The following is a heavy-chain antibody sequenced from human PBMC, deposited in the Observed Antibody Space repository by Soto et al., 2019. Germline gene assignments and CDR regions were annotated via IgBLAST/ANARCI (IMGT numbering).Heavy chain of an antibody. V-gene: IGHV3-74*01. CDR1: GFTFSAYW. CDR3: ARGPRVSSTGTGAH. J-gene: IGHJ4*02. CDR2: ISDDGSTA. Sequence: GSLRLSCSVSGFTFSAYWIHFFRQFAWKCLTWVSRISDDGSTATYADSVKGRFVISRDNAKNSLYLEMNTLRADDSGLYYCARGPRVSSTGTGAHWGRGTLVTVSS. D-gene: IGHD1-1*01.